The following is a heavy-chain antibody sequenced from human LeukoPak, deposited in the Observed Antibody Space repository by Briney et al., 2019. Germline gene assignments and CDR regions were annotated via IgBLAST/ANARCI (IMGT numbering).Heavy chain of an antibody. CDR1: GGSISSGDYY. CDR3: ARRDFWSGFYAFDI. J-gene: IGHJ3*02. CDR2: IYYSGST. V-gene: IGHV4-30-4*08. Sequence: SETLSLTCTVSGGSISSGDYYWSWIRQPPGKGLEWIGYIYYSGSTYYNPSLKSRVTISVDTSKNQFSLKLSSVTAADTAVYYCARRDFWSGFYAFDIWGQGTMVTVSS. D-gene: IGHD3-3*01.